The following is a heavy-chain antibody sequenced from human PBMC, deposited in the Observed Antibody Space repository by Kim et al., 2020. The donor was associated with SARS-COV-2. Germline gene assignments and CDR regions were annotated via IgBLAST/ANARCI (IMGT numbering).Heavy chain of an antibody. CDR2: ISAYNGNT. V-gene: IGHV1-18*04. Sequence: ASVKVSCKASGYTFTSYGISWVRQAPGQGLEWMGWISAYNGNTNYAQKLQGRVTMTTDTSTSTAYMELRSLRSDDTAVYYCARDQLLLGYCSGGSCSGDYWGQGTLVTVSS. CDR3: ARDQLLLGYCSGGSCSGDY. D-gene: IGHD2-15*01. CDR1: GYTFTSYG. J-gene: IGHJ4*02.